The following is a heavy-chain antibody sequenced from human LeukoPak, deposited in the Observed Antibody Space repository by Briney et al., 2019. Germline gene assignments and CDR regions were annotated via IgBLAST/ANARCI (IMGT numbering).Heavy chain of an antibody. CDR2: IIPILGIA. Sequence: GASVKVSCKASGGTFSSYAISWVRQAPGQGLEWMGRIIPILGIANYAQKFQGRVTITADKSTSTAYMELSSLRSEDAAVYYCARVHSGSYYVPYYYGMDVWGQGTTVTVSS. J-gene: IGHJ6*02. V-gene: IGHV1-69*04. CDR1: GGTFSSYA. D-gene: IGHD1-26*01. CDR3: ARVHSGSYYVPYYYGMDV.